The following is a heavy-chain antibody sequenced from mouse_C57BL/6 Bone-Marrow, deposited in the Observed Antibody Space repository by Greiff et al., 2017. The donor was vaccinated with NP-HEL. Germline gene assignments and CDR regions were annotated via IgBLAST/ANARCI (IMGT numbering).Heavy chain of an antibody. V-gene: IGHV1-72*01. J-gene: IGHJ3*01. Sequence: QVQLQQPGAELVKPGASVKMSCKASGYTFTSYWITWVKQRPGQGLEWIGRIDPNSGGTKYNEKFKSKATLTVDKPSSTAYMQLSSLTSEDSAVYYCAVVTHSYWGQGTLVTVSA. CDR1: GYTFTSYW. CDR2: IDPNSGGT. D-gene: IGHD1-1*01. CDR3: AVVTHSY.